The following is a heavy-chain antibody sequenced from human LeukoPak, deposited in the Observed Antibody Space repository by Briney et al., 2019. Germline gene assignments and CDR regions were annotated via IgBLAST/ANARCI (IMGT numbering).Heavy chain of an antibody. Sequence: PSETLSLTCAVYGGSFSGYYWRWIRQPPGKGLEWIGEINHSGSTNYNPSLKSRVTISVDTSKNQLSLKMSSVTAADTAVYYCARFVVDSLLWFGELSDAFDIWGQGTMVTVSS. CDR2: INHSGST. CDR3: ARFVVDSLLWFGELSDAFDI. CDR1: GGSFSGYY. D-gene: IGHD3-10*01. J-gene: IGHJ3*02. V-gene: IGHV4-34*01.